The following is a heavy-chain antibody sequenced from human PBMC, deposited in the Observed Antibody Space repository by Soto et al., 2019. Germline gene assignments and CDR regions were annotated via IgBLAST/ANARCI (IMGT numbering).Heavy chain of an antibody. CDR2: IYSGGST. CDR3: ARGLSSPRGEDY. J-gene: IGHJ4*02. CDR1: GFTVSSNY. V-gene: IGHV3-53*01. D-gene: IGHD6-13*01. Sequence: PXVSLRLSCAASGFTVSSNYMSWVRQAPGKGLEWVSVIYSGGSTYYADSVKGRFTISRDNSKNTLYLQMNSLRAEDTAVYYCARGLSSPRGEDYWGQGTLVIVSS.